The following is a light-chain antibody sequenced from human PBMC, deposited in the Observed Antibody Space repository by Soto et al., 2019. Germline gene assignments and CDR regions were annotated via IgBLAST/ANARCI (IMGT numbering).Light chain of an antibody. CDR3: QSFDRSLTAWV. CDR2: GNT. J-gene: IGLJ3*02. Sequence: QSVLTQPPSVSGAPGQRVTISCTGSSSNIGAGYDVHWYQQLPGTAPTLLISGNTDRPSGVPDRFSGSKSGTSASLVITGLQTEDEADYYCQSFDRSLTAWVFGGGTKLTVL. V-gene: IGLV1-40*01. CDR1: SSNIGAGYD.